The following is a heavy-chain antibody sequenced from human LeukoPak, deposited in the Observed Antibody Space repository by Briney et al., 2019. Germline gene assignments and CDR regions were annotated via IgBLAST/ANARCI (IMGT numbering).Heavy chain of an antibody. V-gene: IGHV3-20*04. Sequence: GGSLRLSCAVSGFTFDDYGMSWVRHAPGKGLEWVSGINWNGGSTGYADSVKGRFTISRDNAKNSLYLQMNSLRAEDTALYYCAREGRYCSSTSCSYFDYWGQGTLVTVSS. CDR2: INWNGGST. J-gene: IGHJ4*02. CDR1: GFTFDDYG. D-gene: IGHD2-2*01. CDR3: AREGRYCSSTSCSYFDY.